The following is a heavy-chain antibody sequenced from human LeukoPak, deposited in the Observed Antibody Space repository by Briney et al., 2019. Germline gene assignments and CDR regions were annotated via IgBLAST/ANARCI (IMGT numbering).Heavy chain of an antibody. Sequence: GGSLRLSCAASGFTFSSYAMSWVRQAPGKGLELVSAISGSGGSTYYADSVKGRFTISRDNSKNTLYLQMNSLRAEDTAVYYCARDLAYYDSSGYYLYYWGQGTLVTVSS. J-gene: IGHJ4*02. D-gene: IGHD3-22*01. V-gene: IGHV3-23*01. CDR3: ARDLAYYDSSGYYLYY. CDR2: ISGSGGST. CDR1: GFTFSSYA.